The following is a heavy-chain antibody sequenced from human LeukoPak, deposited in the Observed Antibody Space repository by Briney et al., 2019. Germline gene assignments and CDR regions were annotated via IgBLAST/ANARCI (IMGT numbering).Heavy chain of an antibody. CDR1: GFTFSTDV. Sequence: GGSLRLSCAASGFTFSTDVMNCVRQAPGKGLEWVSGISGSGGTLYYADSVKGRFTISRDNSKNTLYLQMNSLRAEDTAVYYCARGQGYYYGSGSLPKYYYHGMDVWGKGTTVTASS. V-gene: IGHV3-23*01. D-gene: IGHD3-10*01. CDR3: ARGQGYYYGSGSLPKYYYHGMDV. J-gene: IGHJ6*04. CDR2: ISGSGGTL.